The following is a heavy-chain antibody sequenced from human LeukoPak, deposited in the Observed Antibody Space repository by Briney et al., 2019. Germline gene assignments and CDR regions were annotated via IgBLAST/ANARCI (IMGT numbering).Heavy chain of an antibody. Sequence: PGGSLRLSCAASGFSFGSSAMSWVRQAPGKGLEWVSDISGSGGRTYYGDSVRGRFTISGDNSKNILFLQMDSLRVEDTAVYFCAKEGYYYGSGDAFDVWGQGTMVTVSS. D-gene: IGHD3-22*01. CDR3: AKEGYYYGSGDAFDV. J-gene: IGHJ3*01. V-gene: IGHV3-23*01. CDR2: ISGSGGRT. CDR1: GFSFGSSA.